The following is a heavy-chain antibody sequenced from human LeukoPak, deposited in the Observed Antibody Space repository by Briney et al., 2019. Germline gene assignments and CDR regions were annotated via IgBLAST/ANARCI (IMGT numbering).Heavy chain of an antibody. CDR2: IRYDATDK. CDR1: GFIFSNFN. Sequence: PGGSLRLSCAASGFIFSNFNMHWVRQAPGKRLEWVAFIRYDATDKYYADSVKGRFTISRDNSKNTVSLQMDSLRVEDTAVYYCAKDPNLSYGHYGMDVWGQGTTVTVSS. CDR3: AKDPNLSYGHYGMDV. J-gene: IGHJ6*02. V-gene: IGHV3-30*02. D-gene: IGHD4-17*01.